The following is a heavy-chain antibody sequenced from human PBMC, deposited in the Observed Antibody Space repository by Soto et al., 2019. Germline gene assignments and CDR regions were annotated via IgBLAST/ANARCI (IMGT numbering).Heavy chain of an antibody. CDR1: GGSISSYY. J-gene: IGHJ6*02. Sequence: QVQLQESGPGLVKPSETLSLTCTVSGGSISSYYWSWIRQPPGKGLEWIGYIYYRGSTNYNPSLKSRVTISVDTSKNQFSLKLSSVTAADTAVYYCARDEVDIFTGYYYYGMDVWGQGTTVTVSS. CDR3: ARDEVDIFTGYYYYGMDV. CDR2: IYYRGST. V-gene: IGHV4-59*01. D-gene: IGHD3-9*01.